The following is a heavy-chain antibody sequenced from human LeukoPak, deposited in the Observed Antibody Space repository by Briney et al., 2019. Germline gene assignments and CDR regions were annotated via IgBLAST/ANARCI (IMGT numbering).Heavy chain of an antibody. D-gene: IGHD3-3*01. CDR2: INDSGST. V-gene: IGHV4-31*03. Sequence: SQTLSLTCTVSGGSISSGGYYWSWIRQHPGKGLEWIGEINDSGSTNYNPSLKSRVTISVDTSKNQFSLKLSSVTAADTAVYYCARRFLFWGYDSLSPVDHWGQGTLVTVSS. CDR3: ARRFLFWGYDSLSPVDH. J-gene: IGHJ4*02. CDR1: GGSISSGGYY.